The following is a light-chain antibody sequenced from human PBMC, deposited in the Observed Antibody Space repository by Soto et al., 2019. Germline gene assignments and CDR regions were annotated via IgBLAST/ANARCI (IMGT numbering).Light chain of an antibody. CDR1: QSFSRW. V-gene: IGKV1-5*01. CDR2: DVS. Sequence: DIQKTQSPSTLPASVGDTVTITCRARQSFSRWLAWYQQKPGKAPNLLIYDVSNLQSGVPSRFSGTGAGTEFTLTISSLQPDDFATYYCQQYNTYPLSFGAGTKVDIK. J-gene: IGKJ4*01. CDR3: QQYNTYPLS.